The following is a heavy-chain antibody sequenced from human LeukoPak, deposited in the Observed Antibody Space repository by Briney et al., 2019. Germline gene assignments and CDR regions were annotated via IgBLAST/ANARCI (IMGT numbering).Heavy chain of an antibody. CDR1: GFTFSDYY. D-gene: IGHD3-10*01. V-gene: IGHV3-11*06. CDR2: ISSSSSYT. J-gene: IGHJ4*02. Sequence: GGSLRLSCAASGFTFSDYYMSWIRQAPGKGLEWVSYISSSSSYTNYADSVKGRFTISRDNAKNSLYLQMNSLRAEDTAVYYCARDLRSNYYGSGPLDYWSQGTLVTVSS. CDR3: ARDLRSNYYGSGPLDY.